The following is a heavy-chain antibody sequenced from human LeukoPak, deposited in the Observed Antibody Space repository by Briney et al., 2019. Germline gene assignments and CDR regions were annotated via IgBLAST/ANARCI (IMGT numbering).Heavy chain of an antibody. D-gene: IGHD3-22*01. CDR1: GGSISSNY. V-gene: IGHV4-4*07. CDR2: IYSSGNT. Sequence: SETLPLTCAVSGGSISSNYWSWIRQPAGKGLEYIGRIYSSGNTNYNPSLKSRVTMSVDTSKNQFSLLLHSVTAADTAVYYCARVWLSSGSYWYFDFWGRGTLVIVSS. CDR3: ARVWLSSGSYWYFDF. J-gene: IGHJ2*01.